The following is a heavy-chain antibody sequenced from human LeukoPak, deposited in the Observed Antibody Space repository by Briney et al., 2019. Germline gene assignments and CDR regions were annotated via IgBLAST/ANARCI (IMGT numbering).Heavy chain of an antibody. V-gene: IGHV3-23*03. D-gene: IGHD3-10*01. CDR2: IYSGGST. CDR3: AKGSGAYYFDY. CDR1: GFTFSSYA. Sequence: PGGSLRLSCAVSGFTFSSYAMSWVRQAPGKGLEWVSVIYSGGSTYYADSVKGRFTISRDNSKKTLYLQMNSLKAEDTAVYYCAKGSGAYYFDYWGQGTLVTVSS. J-gene: IGHJ4*02.